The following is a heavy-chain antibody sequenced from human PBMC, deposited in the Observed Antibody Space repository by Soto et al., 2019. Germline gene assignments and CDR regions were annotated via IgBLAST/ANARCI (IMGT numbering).Heavy chain of an antibody. V-gene: IGHV3-11*05. J-gene: IGHJ6*02. D-gene: IGHD4-17*01. CDR1: GFTFSDYY. Sequence: QVQLVESGGGLVKPGGSLRLSCAASGFTFSDYYMSWIHQAPGKGLEWVSYISSSSSYTNYADSVKGRFTISRDNAKNSLYLQMNSLRAEDTAVYYCARDQRDGDPTLYYYYGMDVWGQGTTVTVSS. CDR2: ISSSSSYT. CDR3: ARDQRDGDPTLYYYYGMDV.